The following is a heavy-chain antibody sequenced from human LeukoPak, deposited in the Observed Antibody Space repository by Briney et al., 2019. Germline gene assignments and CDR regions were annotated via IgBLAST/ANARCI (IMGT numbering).Heavy chain of an antibody. V-gene: IGHV3-9*01. Sequence: PGRSLRLSCAASGFTFDDYAMPWVRQAPGKGLEWVSGISWNSGSIGYADSVKGRFTISRDNAKNSLYLQMNSLRAEDTALYYCAKDMDDILTGSDYWGQGTLVTVSS. CDR1: GFTFDDYA. D-gene: IGHD3-9*01. J-gene: IGHJ4*02. CDR2: ISWNSGSI. CDR3: AKDMDDILTGSDY.